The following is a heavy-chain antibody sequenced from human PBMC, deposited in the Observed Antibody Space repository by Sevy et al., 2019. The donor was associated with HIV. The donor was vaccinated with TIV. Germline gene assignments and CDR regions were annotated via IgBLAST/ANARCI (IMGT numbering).Heavy chain of an antibody. D-gene: IGHD6-13*01. Sequence: GGSLRLSCAASGFTFSNAWMSWVRQAPGKGLEWVGRIKGKIYDGTIDYAAPVKGRFSISRDDSKNKLYLQMNSLKTEDKAVYYCTTASWSQEDYYNYWGQGTLVTVSS. CDR2: IKGKIYDGTI. V-gene: IGHV3-15*01. CDR1: GFTFSNAW. CDR3: TTASWSQEDYYNY. J-gene: IGHJ4*02.